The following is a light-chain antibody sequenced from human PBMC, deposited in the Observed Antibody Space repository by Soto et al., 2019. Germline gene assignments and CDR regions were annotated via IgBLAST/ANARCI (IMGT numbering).Light chain of an antibody. J-gene: IGLJ2*01. CDR1: TSDVGSHNF. CDR2: EGT. V-gene: IGLV2-14*01. CDR3: SSSTNTNTLVI. Sequence: QSALTQPASVSGSPGQSITISCTGTTSDVGSHNFVSWYQQLPGKAPKLLIFEGTNRPSGVSNRFSGSKSGNTASLTISGLQAEDEAIYFCSSSTNTNTLVIFGGGTKVTVL.